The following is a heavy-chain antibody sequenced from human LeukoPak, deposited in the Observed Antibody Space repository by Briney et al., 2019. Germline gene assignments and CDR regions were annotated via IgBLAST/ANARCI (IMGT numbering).Heavy chain of an antibody. D-gene: IGHD3-22*01. J-gene: IGHJ4*02. CDR1: GGSISSGGYY. CDR2: IYYSGST. V-gene: IGHV4-31*03. Sequence: SETLSLTCTVSGGSISSGGYYWSWIRQHPGKGLEWIGYIYYSGSTYYNPSLKSRVTISVDTSKNQFSLKLSSVTAADTAVYYCARVARDYYDSSLLLLYYFDYWGQGTLVTVSS. CDR3: ARVARDYYDSSLLLLYYFDY.